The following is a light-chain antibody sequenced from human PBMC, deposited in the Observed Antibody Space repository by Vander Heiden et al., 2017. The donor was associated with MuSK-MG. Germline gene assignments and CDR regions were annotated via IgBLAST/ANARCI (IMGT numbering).Light chain of an antibody. CDR2: DVS. J-gene: IGLJ1*01. CDR1: SSDVGGYNY. V-gene: IGLV2-11*01. Sequence: QSAPTQPCPVSGSPGQSVTITCTGTSSDVGGYNYVSWYQQHPDKAPILMMYDVSKRPAVVPDRFSCSKSGNTASPTISGHQDEDEADYYCCSYASSTNYVFGTGTKLTVL. CDR3: CSYASSTNYV.